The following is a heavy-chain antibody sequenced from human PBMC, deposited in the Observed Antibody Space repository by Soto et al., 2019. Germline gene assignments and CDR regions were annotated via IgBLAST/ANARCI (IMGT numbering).Heavy chain of an antibody. CDR2: ITPSGDST. Sequence: PGGSLRLSCAASGLTFSSYAMNWVRQAPGKGLEWVSAITPSGDSTYYADSVKGRFTISRDNSKNTVYLQMNSLRTEDTAVYYCAKSGSYSWFDYWGQGTLVTVSS. J-gene: IGHJ4*02. V-gene: IGHV3-23*01. CDR3: AKSGSYSWFDY. D-gene: IGHD1-26*01. CDR1: GLTFSSYA.